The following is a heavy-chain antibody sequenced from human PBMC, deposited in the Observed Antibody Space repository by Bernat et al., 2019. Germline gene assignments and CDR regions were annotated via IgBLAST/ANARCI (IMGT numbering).Heavy chain of an antibody. V-gene: IGHV3-7*03. CDR2: ISSDKSAE. J-gene: IGHJ4*02. CDR1: GFTFSEYW. Sequence: EVQLVESGGNLVQAGGSLRLSCAVSGFTFSEYWMTWVRQAPGKGLEWVATISSDKSAEHYADSVKGRFIISRDNGGNSLYLHMNSLRAEDTAVYYCTKNSSWYRLDHWGRGALVTVSS. D-gene: IGHD6-19*01. CDR3: TKNSSWYRLDH.